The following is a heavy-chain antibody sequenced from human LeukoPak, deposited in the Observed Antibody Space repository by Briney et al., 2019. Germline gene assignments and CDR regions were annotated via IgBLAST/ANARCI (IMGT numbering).Heavy chain of an antibody. CDR3: ARDRPMVRGIYYYYYYYMDV. J-gene: IGHJ6*03. V-gene: IGHV3-74*01. D-gene: IGHD3-10*01. Sequence: QTGGSLRLSCAASGFTFSSYWMHWVRQAPGKGLVWVSRIKSDGSNTNYADSVKGRFTISRDNAKNTLHLQMNSLRAEDTAVYYCARDRPMVRGIYYYYYYYMDVWGKGTTVTISS. CDR1: GFTFSSYW. CDR2: IKSDGSNT.